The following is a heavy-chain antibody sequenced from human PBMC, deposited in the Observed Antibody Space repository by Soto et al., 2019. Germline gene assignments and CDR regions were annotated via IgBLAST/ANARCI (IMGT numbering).Heavy chain of an antibody. J-gene: IGHJ6*02. V-gene: IGHV4-59*01. CDR3: ARAPPGPSPRWDV. D-gene: IGHD3-10*01. CDR1: GGSIRRFF. Sequence: SETLSLTCSVSGGSIRRFFWSWLRQPPGKGLEYLGYIYDSGNTYYNPSLKSRGTISVDTAKNQFSLKLRSVIAADTAMYYCARAPPGPSPRWDVWGQGTTVTVSS. CDR2: IYDSGNT.